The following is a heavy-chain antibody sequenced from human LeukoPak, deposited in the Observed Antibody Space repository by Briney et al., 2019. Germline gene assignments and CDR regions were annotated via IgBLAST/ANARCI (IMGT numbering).Heavy chain of an antibody. CDR3: AKDFSVYYYDSRVLDY. Sequence: GGSLRLSCAASGFTFSSYGMHWVRQAPGKGLEWVAFMRFDGSNKYYADSVKGQFTISRDNSKNTLYLQMNSLRAEDTAVYYCAKDFSVYYYDSRVLDYWGQGTLVTVSS. J-gene: IGHJ4*02. CDR2: MRFDGSNK. D-gene: IGHD3-22*01. CDR1: GFTFSSYG. V-gene: IGHV3-30*02.